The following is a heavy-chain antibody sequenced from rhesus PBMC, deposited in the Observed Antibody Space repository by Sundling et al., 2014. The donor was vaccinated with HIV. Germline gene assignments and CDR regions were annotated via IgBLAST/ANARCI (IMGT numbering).Heavy chain of an antibody. CDR2: IGGSSGST. Sequence: QLQLQESGPGLVKPSETLSLTCAVSGGSISSTNWWNWIRQPPGKGLEWIGYIGGSSGSTYYNPSLRSRVTISTDTSKNHFSLTLTSVTAADTAVYYCTTWYTWNNAWWFWGQGVLVTVSS. CDR3: TTWYTWNNAWWF. V-gene: IGHV4-65*02. J-gene: IGHJ4*01. D-gene: IGHD1-20*01. CDR1: GGSISSTNW.